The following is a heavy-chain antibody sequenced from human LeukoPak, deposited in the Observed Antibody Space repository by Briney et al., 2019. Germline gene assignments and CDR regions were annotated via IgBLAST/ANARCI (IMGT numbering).Heavy chain of an antibody. D-gene: IGHD1-1*01. Sequence: GASVKVSCKASGYTFTSYGISWVRQAPGQGLEWMGWISAYNGNTNYAQKLQGRVTMTTDTSTSTAYMELRSLRSDDTAVYYCARAPEEENEEYWFDPWGQGTLVTVSS. CDR1: GYTFTSYG. V-gene: IGHV1-18*01. CDR3: ARAPEEENEEYWFDP. CDR2: ISAYNGNT. J-gene: IGHJ5*02.